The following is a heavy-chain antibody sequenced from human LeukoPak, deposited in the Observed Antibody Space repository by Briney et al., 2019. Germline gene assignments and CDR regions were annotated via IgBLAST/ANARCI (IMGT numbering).Heavy chain of an antibody. CDR2: ISAYNGNT. Sequence: ASVKVSCTASGYTFTSYGISWVRQAPGQGLEWMGWISAYNGNTNYAQKLQGRVTMTTDTSTSTAYMELRSLRSDDTAVYYCARDEDNSSWYREYYFDYWGQGTLVTVSS. D-gene: IGHD6-13*01. J-gene: IGHJ4*02. V-gene: IGHV1-18*01. CDR1: GYTFTSYG. CDR3: ARDEDNSSWYREYYFDY.